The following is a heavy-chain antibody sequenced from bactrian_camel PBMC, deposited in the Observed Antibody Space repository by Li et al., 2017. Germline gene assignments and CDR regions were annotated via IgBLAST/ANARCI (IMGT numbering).Heavy chain of an antibody. CDR1: GFISRSYG. D-gene: IGHD4*01. V-gene: IGHV3S10*01. Sequence: VQLVESGGGLVEPGGSLRLSCAASGFISRSYGMSWVRQAQGKGLEWVSSIGSDGTAYYADSVKGRFTISQDSARNTLYLRMDSLKPEDSAMYYCAAGFTVESMSSSTGYCPPTMRGQGTQVTVSS. J-gene: IGHJ6*01. CDR3: AAGFTVESMSSSTGYCPPTM. CDR2: IGSDGTA.